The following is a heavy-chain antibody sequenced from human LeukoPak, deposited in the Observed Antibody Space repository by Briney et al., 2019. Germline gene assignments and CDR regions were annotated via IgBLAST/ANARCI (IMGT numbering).Heavy chain of an antibody. CDR1: GYTFTSYD. J-gene: IGHJ5*02. V-gene: IGHV1-8*01. CDR2: MNPNSGNT. Sequence: GASVKVSCKASGYTFTSYDINWVRQATGQGLEWMGWMNPNSGNTGYAQKFQGRVTMTRNTSISTAYMELSSLRSEDTAVYYCGRGWASGARYNWFDPWGQGTLVTVSS. D-gene: IGHD2-15*01. CDR3: GRGWASGARYNWFDP.